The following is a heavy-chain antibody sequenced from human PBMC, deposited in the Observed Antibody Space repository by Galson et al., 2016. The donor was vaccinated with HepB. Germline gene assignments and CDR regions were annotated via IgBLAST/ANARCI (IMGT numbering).Heavy chain of an antibody. CDR2: ISGSADSR. CDR1: RFSLSSYT. J-gene: IGHJ5*02. Sequence: SLRLSCAASRFSLSSYTMSWVRQAPGKGLEWVSYISGSADSRRYADSVKGRFTISRDNSKNSLYLQMNNLRAEDTAVYYCARMVPLYSGGWYFRGDGWFDPWGQGTPVTVSS. CDR3: ARMVPLYSGGWYFRGDGWFDP. V-gene: IGHV3-48*04. D-gene: IGHD6-19*01.